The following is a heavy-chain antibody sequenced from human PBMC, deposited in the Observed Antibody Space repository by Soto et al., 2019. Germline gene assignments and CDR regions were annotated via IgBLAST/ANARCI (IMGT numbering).Heavy chain of an antibody. CDR3: AEPLNPIAGPC. CDR2: ISGSGGST. Sequence: LXLSCADSGFTFSGYAMSWFRQAPGKGLEWVSAISGSGGSTYYADSVKGRFTISRDNSKNTLYLQMNSLRAEDTAVYYCAEPLNPIAGPCWAQGTMVTVSS. J-gene: IGHJ3*01. V-gene: IGHV3-23*01. D-gene: IGHD6-13*01. CDR1: GFTFSGYA.